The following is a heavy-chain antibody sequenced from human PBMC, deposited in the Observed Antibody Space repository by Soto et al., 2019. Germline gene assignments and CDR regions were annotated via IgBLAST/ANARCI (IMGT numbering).Heavy chain of an antibody. CDR1: GFTFSSYS. J-gene: IGHJ5*02. CDR2: ISSSSTI. V-gene: IGHV3-48*01. CDR3: ASSIAAAGTPWFDP. D-gene: IGHD6-13*01. Sequence: GGSLRLSCAASGFTFSSYSMNWVRQAPGKGLEWVSYISSSSTIYYADSVKGRFTISRDNAKNSLYLQMNSLRAEDTTVYYCASSIAAAGTPWFDPWGQGTLVTVSS.